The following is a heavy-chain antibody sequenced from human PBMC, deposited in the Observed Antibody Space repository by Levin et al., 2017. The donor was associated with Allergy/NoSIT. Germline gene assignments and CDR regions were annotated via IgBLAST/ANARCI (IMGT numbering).Heavy chain of an antibody. Sequence: QTGGSLRLSCEASGFTFSGYAMHWVRRAPGKGLEWVSLISSDVNNKYYSDSVKGRFTISRDNSKKTLFLQMNSLRAEDTAVYFCARDRDLKRDYFYHYAMDVWGRGTTVTVSS. J-gene: IGHJ6*02. CDR2: ISSDVNNK. D-gene: IGHD2-21*02. CDR3: ARDRDLKRDYFYHYAMDV. CDR1: GFTFSGYA. V-gene: IGHV3-30-3*01.